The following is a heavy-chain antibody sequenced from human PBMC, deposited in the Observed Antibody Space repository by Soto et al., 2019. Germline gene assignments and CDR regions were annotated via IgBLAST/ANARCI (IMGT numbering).Heavy chain of an antibody. Sequence: PSETLSLTCAVYGGSFSGYYWSWIRQPPGKGLEWIGEINHSGSTNYNPSLKSRVTISVDTSKNQFSLKLSSVTAADTAVYYCARTVVVAASGWFDPWGQGTLVTVSS. CDR1: GGSFSGYY. V-gene: IGHV4-34*01. D-gene: IGHD2-15*01. CDR2: INHSGST. J-gene: IGHJ5*02. CDR3: ARTVVVAASGWFDP.